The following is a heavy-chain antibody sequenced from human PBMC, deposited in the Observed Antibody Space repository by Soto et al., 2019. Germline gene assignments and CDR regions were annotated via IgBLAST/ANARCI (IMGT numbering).Heavy chain of an antibody. D-gene: IGHD3-22*01. CDR3: ARDSPPYYYDSSGGI. CDR1: GGSISSGGYY. CDR2: IYYSGST. Sequence: PSETLSLTCTVSGGSISSGGYYWSWIRQHPGKGLEWIGYIYYSGSTYYNPSLKSRVTISVDTSKNQFSLKLSSVTAADTAVYYCARDSPPYYYDSSGGIWGQGTMVTVSS. V-gene: IGHV4-31*03. J-gene: IGHJ3*02.